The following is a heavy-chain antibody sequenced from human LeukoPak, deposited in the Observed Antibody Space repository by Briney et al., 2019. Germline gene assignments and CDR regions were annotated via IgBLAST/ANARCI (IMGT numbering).Heavy chain of an antibody. J-gene: IGHJ6*03. V-gene: IGHV1-69*13. CDR1: GGTFSSYA. CDR3: ARGSGYCSSTSCYYYYYYYMDV. Sequence: GASVKVSCKASGGTFSSYAISWVRQAPGQGLEWMGGIIPIFGSANYAQKFQGRVTITADESTSTAYLELSSLRSEDTAVYYSARGSGYCSSTSCYYYYYYYMDVWGKGTTVTVSS. CDR2: IIPIFGSA. D-gene: IGHD2-2*01.